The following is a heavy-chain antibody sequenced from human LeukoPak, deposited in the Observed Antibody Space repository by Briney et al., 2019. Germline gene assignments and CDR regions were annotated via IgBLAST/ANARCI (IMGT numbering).Heavy chain of an antibody. CDR1: GFTSSSYW. CDR2: INSDGSST. J-gene: IGHJ3*02. V-gene: IGHV3-74*01. Sequence: GGSLRLSCAASGFTSSSYWMHWVRQAPGKGLVWVSRINSDGSSTSYADSVKGRFTISRDNAKNTLYLQMNSLRAEDTAVYYCARDYRLAAFDIWGQGTMVTVSS. CDR3: ARDYRLAAFDI.